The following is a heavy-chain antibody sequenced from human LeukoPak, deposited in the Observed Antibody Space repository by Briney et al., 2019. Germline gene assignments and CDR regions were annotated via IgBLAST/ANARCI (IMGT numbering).Heavy chain of an antibody. CDR1: GYTFTGYY. V-gene: IGHV1-2*02. D-gene: IGHD3-10*01. Sequence: GASVKVSCKASGYTFTGYYMHWVRQAPGQGLEWMGWINPNSGGTNYAQKFQGRVTMTRDTSISTAYMELSRLRSDDTAVYYCARYATMVRGVNNWFDPWGQGTLVTVSS. CDR3: ARYATMVRGVNNWFDP. J-gene: IGHJ5*02. CDR2: INPNSGGT.